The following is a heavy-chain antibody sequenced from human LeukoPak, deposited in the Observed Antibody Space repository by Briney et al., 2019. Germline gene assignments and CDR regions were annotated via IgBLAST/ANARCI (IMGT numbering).Heavy chain of an antibody. CDR3: PRTVELATNVGYFDY. V-gene: IGHV5-51*01. D-gene: IGHD5-24*01. CDR1: GYSFTSYW. CDR2: IYPGDSDT. Sequence: GGSLRLSCKGSGYSFTSYWIGWVRQMAGKGLEWMGIIYPGDSDTRYSPSFQGQVTISADKSISTAYLQWSSLKASDTAMYYCPRTVELATNVGYFDYWGRGTLATVSS. J-gene: IGHJ4*02.